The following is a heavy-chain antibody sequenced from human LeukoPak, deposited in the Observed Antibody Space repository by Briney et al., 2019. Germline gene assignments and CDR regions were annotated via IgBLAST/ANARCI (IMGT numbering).Heavy chain of an antibody. J-gene: IGHJ6*03. CDR2: ISHSGST. CDR3: ARGTYYYYYMDV. CDR1: GGSISSSSYF. Sequence: SETLSLICTVFGGSISSSSYFWGWIRQPAGKGLEWIGSISHSGSTYYDPSLKSRITISVDTSKNQFSLKLSSVTAADTAVYYCARGTYYYYYMDVWGKGTTVTISS. V-gene: IGHV4-39*07.